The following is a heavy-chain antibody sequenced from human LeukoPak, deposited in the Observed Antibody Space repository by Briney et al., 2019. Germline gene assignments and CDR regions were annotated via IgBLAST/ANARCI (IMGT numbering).Heavy chain of an antibody. Sequence: PGGSLRLSCAASGFTFSSYDMHWVRQPTGKGLEWVSGIGTVGDTYYPGSVKGRFTISRENAKNSLYLQMNSLRAGDTAVYFCARGLPEYWFDYWGQGTLVTVSS. CDR1: GFTFSSYD. D-gene: IGHD2-8*02. V-gene: IGHV3-13*01. CDR3: ARGLPEYWFDY. J-gene: IGHJ4*02. CDR2: IGTVGDT.